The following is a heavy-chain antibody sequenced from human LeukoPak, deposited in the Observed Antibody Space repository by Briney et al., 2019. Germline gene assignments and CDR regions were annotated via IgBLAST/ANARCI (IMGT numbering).Heavy chain of an antibody. CDR3: ARAFSMAPDY. CDR2: IWYDGSNK. D-gene: IGHD2/OR15-2a*01. J-gene: IGHJ4*02. Sequence: AGRSLRLSCAASGFTFSSYGMHWVRQAPGKGLEWVAVIWYDGSNKYYADSVEGRFTISRDNSKNTLYLQMNSLRAEDTAVYYCARAFSMAPDYWGQGTLVTVSS. CDR1: GFTFSSYG. V-gene: IGHV3-33*01.